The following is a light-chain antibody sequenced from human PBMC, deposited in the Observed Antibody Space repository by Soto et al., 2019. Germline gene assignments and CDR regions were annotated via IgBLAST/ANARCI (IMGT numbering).Light chain of an antibody. J-gene: IGKJ4*01. CDR3: QQFFSAVLT. CDR2: GAS. CDR1: ETISTF. V-gene: IGKV1-39*01. Sequence: DIQLTQSPSSLSASLGDSITITCRASETISTFLKWYQVQPGKAPRLLVYGASYLQVGVPVRFRGSGSGTLFTLTIDNLQREDLASYFCQQFFSAVLTFGGGTRVDI.